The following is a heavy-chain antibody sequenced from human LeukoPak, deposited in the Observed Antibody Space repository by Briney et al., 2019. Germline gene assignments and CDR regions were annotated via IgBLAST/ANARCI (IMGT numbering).Heavy chain of an antibody. CDR2: ISGSGGST. D-gene: IGHD6-13*01. CDR3: AKDSVGKGSSSWNY. J-gene: IGHJ4*02. CDR1: GFTFSSYA. V-gene: IGHV3-23*01. Sequence: GGSLRLSCAASGFTFSSYAMSWVRQAPGKGLEWVSAISGSGGSTYYADSVKGRFTISRDNSKNTLYLQMDSLRAEDTAVYYCAKDSVGKGSSSWNYWGQGTLVTVSS.